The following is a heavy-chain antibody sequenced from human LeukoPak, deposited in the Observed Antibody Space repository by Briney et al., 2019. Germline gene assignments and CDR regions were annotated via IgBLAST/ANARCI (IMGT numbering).Heavy chain of an antibody. D-gene: IGHD7-27*01. CDR1: GFTFRNYG. V-gene: IGHV3-33*01. J-gene: IGHJ4*02. CDR3: ARDRNWGSAAHHFDL. Sequence: GGSLRLSCAASGFTFRNYGVHWVRQAPGKGLEWVAVIWYDGSNKIYADAVKGRLTFSRDNSKNMLYLQMNSLRAEDTAVYYCARDRNWGSAAHHFDLWGQGTLVSVSS. CDR2: IWYDGSNK.